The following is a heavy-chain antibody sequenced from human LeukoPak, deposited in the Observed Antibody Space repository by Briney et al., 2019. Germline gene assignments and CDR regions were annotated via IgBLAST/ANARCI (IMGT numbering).Heavy chain of an antibody. J-gene: IGHJ4*02. CDR1: GFTFSSYA. Sequence: PWGSLRLSCAASGFTFSSYAMSWVRQAPGKGLEWVSAISGSGGSTYYADSVKGRFTISRDNSKNTLYLQMNSLRAEDTAVYYCARDADSLTTGTFDYWGQGTLVTVSS. CDR3: ARDADSLTTGTFDY. V-gene: IGHV3-23*01. D-gene: IGHD4-17*01. CDR2: ISGSGGST.